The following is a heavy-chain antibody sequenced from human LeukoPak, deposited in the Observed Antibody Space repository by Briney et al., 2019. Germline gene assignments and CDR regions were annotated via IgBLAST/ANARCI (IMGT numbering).Heavy chain of an antibody. CDR3: AREVGSSSCFDY. V-gene: IGHV3-21*01. Sequence: GGSLRLSCAAPGFTFSSYSMNWVRQAPGKGLEWVSSISSSSSYIYYADSVKGRFTISRDNAKNSLYLQMNSLRAEDTAVYYCAREVGSSSCFDYWGQGTLVTVSS. J-gene: IGHJ4*02. CDR2: ISSSSSYI. CDR1: GFTFSSYS. D-gene: IGHD6-6*01.